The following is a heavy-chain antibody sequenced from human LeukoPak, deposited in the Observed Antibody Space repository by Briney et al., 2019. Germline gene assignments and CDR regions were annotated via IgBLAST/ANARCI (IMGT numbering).Heavy chain of an antibody. V-gene: IGHV3-72*01. J-gene: IGHJ4*02. CDR2: SRNKANSYSA. CDR3: ARRGFSDSRGFYPDFDY. CDR1: GFTFSSYW. Sequence: GGSLRLSCAASGFTFSSYWMNWARQAPGKGLEWVGRSRNKANSYSAEYAAPVKGRFTISRDESKNSMYLQMNSLKTEDTAVYFCARRGFSDSRGFYPDFDYWGRGTLVTVSS. D-gene: IGHD3-22*01.